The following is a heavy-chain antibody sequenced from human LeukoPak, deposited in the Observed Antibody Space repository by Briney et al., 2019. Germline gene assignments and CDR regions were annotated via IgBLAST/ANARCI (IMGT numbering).Heavy chain of an antibody. CDR3: ARDSSTSPHFDY. Sequence: GGSLRLSCAASGFTFSNAWMSWVRQAPGKGLEWVGRIKSKTDGGTTDYAAPVKGRFTISRDDSKNTLYLQMNSLRAEDTAVYYCARDSSTSPHFDYWGQGTLVTVSS. CDR2: IKSKTDGGTT. J-gene: IGHJ4*02. V-gene: IGHV3-15*01. D-gene: IGHD2-2*01. CDR1: GFTFSNAW.